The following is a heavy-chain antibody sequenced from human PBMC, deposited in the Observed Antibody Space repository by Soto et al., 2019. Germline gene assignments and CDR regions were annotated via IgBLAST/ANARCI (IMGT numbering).Heavy chain of an antibody. CDR2: ISYDGSNK. Sequence: QVQLVESGGGVVQPGRSLRLSCAASGFTFSSYGMHWVRQAPGKGLEWVAVISYDGSNKYYADSVKGRFTISRDNSKNTLYLQMNSLRAEDTAVYYCAKDKGNDGDNYYGMDVWGQGTTVTVSS. CDR3: AKDKGNDGDNYYGMDV. CDR1: GFTFSSYG. D-gene: IGHD7-27*01. J-gene: IGHJ6*02. V-gene: IGHV3-30*18.